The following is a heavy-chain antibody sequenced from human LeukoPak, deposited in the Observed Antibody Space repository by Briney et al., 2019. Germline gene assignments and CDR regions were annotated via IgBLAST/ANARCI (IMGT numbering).Heavy chain of an antibody. CDR3: ARHKVLGPAFDI. CDR1: GGSISSSSYY. J-gene: IGHJ3*02. CDR2: IYYSGST. Sequence: KPSETLSLTCTVSGGSISSSSYYWGWIRQPPGQGLEWIGSIYYSGSTYYNPSLKSRVTISVDTSKNQFSLKLSSVTAADTAVYYCARHKVLGPAFDIWGQGTMVAVSS. D-gene: IGHD3-3*02. V-gene: IGHV4-39*01.